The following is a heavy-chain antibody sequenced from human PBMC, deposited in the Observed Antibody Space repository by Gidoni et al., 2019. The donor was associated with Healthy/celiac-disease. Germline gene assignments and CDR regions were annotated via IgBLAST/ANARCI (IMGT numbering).Heavy chain of an antibody. CDR2: IYYSGST. CDR3: ARARGGYSYGRGVYYYYGMDV. CDR1: GGSISRGGYY. J-gene: IGHJ6*02. V-gene: IGHV4-31*03. Sequence: QVQLQESGPGLVKPSQTLSLTCTVSGGSISRGGYYWSWRRQHPGKGLEWIGYIYYSGSTYYNPSLKSRVTISVDTSKNQFSLKLSSVTAADTAVYYCARARGGYSYGRGVYYYYGMDVWGQGTTVTVSS. D-gene: IGHD5-18*01.